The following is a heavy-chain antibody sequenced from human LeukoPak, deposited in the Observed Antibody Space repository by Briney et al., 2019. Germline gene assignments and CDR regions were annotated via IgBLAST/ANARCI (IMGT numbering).Heavy chain of an antibody. CDR2: INPKSGGT. J-gene: IGHJ6*03. CDR3: VRDIDYYDSSGFGGGYYYYYYMDV. D-gene: IGHD3-22*01. V-gene: IGHV1-2*05. Sequence: VASVKVSCKASGYTFIDYHLHWVRQAPGQGLEWMGRINPKSGGTNYAQKFQGRVTMTRDTSISTAYMELSSLRSDDTVVYFCVRDIDYYDSSGFGGGYYYYYYMDVWGRGTTVTVSS. CDR1: GYTFIDYH.